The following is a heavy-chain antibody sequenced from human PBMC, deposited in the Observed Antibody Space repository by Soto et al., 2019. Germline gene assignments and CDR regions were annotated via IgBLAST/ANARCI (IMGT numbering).Heavy chain of an antibody. D-gene: IGHD6-13*01. CDR1: GDSVSSNSAA. J-gene: IGHJ6*02. Sequence: SQTLSLTCAISGDSVSSNSAAWNWIRQSPSRGLEWLGRTYYRSKWYNDYAVSVKSRITINPDTSKNQFSLQLNSVTPEDTAVYYCAREAKSQPSWGQTYGMDVWGQGTTVTVSS. CDR2: TYYRSKWYN. CDR3: AREAKSQPSWGQTYGMDV. V-gene: IGHV6-1*01.